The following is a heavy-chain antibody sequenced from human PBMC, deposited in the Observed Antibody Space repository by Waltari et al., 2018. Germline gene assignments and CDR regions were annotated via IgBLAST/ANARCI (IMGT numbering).Heavy chain of an antibody. J-gene: IGHJ6*02. CDR3: AKVPYDFWSGGGYYGMDV. Sequence: EVQLLESGGGLVQPGGSLRLSCAASGFTFSSYAMSWVRQAPGKGLEWVSAISGSGGSTYYADSVKGRFTISRDNSKNTLYLQMNSLRAEDTAVYYCAKVPYDFWSGGGYYGMDVWGQGTTVTVSS. V-gene: IGHV3-23*01. CDR2: ISGSGGST. CDR1: GFTFSSYA. D-gene: IGHD3-3*01.